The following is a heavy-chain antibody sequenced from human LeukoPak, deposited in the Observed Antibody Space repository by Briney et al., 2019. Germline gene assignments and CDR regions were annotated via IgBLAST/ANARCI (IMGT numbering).Heavy chain of an antibody. CDR3: ARDYSEYYYYYYMDV. D-gene: IGHD2-15*01. Sequence: GGSLRLSCAASGFTFSSYSMNWVRQAPGKGGEGVSSISSSSSYIYYADSVKGRFTISRDNAKNSLYLQMNSLRAEDTAVYYCARDYSEYYYYYYMDVWGKGTTVTVSS. V-gene: IGHV3-21*01. J-gene: IGHJ6*03. CDR1: GFTFSSYS. CDR2: ISSSSSYI.